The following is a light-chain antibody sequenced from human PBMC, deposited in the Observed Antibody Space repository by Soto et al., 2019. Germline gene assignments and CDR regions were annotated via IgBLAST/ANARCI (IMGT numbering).Light chain of an antibody. CDR1: QRVLYISSNKNY. J-gene: IGKJ1*01. Sequence: DIVMTQSPDSLAVSVGERATINCKSSQRVLYISSNKNYLAWYQQKPGEVPKPLIYAASTLHSGVPSRFSVSGSGTDFTLTISSLQPEDVATYYCQKYNSAPKTFGQGTKVDI. V-gene: IGKV4-1*01. CDR3: QKYNSAPKT. CDR2: AAS.